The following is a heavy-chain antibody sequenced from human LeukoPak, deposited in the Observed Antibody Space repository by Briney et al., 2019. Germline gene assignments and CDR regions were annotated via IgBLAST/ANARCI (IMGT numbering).Heavy chain of an antibody. CDR1: GGSISSYY. V-gene: IGHV4-59*01. Sequence: SETLSLTCTVSGGSISSYYWSWIRQPPGKGLGWIGYIYYSGSTNYNPSLKSRVTISVDTSKNQFSLKLSSVTAADTAVYYCAGDVAAAGTFDYWGQGTLVTVSS. J-gene: IGHJ4*02. D-gene: IGHD6-13*01. CDR2: IYYSGST. CDR3: AGDVAAAGTFDY.